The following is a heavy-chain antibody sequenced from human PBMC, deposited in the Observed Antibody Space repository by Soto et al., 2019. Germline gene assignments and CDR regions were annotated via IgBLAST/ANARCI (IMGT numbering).Heavy chain of an antibody. V-gene: IGHV3-23*01. CDR3: VLKPPSGSYCYYYGMDV. Sequence: GGSLRLSCAASGFTFSSYAMSWVRQAPGKGLEWVSAISGSGGSTYYADSVKGRFTISRDNSKNTLYLQMNSLRAEDTAVYSCVLKPPSGSYCYYYGMDVWGQGTTVTVSS. CDR1: GFTFSSYA. D-gene: IGHD2-15*01. CDR2: ISGSGGST. J-gene: IGHJ6*02.